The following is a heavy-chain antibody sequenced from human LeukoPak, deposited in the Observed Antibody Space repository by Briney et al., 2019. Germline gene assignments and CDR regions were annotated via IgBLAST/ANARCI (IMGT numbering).Heavy chain of an antibody. CDR3: ARGLYCSGGSCYPTSAP. J-gene: IGHJ4*02. V-gene: IGHV1-8*01. Sequence: ASVKVSCKASGYTFTSYDINWVRQATGQGLEWMGWMNPNSGNTGYAQKFQGRVTMTRNTSISTAYMELSSLRSEDTAVYYCARGLYCSGGSCYPTSAPWGQGTLVTVSS. CDR2: MNPNSGNT. CDR1: GYTFTSYD. D-gene: IGHD2-15*01.